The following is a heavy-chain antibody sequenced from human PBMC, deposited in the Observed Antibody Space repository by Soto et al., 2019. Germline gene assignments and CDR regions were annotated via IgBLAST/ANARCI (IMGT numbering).Heavy chain of an antibody. V-gene: IGHV3-23*01. D-gene: IGHD2-15*01. J-gene: IGHJ6*02. Sequence: PGGSLRLSCAASGFTFSSYAMSWVRQAPGKGLEWVSAISGSGGSTYYADSVKGRFTISRDNSKNTLYLQMNSLRAEDTAVYYCAKAGGLANGYYYYGMDVWAKGPRSPSP. CDR2: ISGSGGST. CDR3: AKAGGLANGYYYYGMDV. CDR1: GFTFSSYA.